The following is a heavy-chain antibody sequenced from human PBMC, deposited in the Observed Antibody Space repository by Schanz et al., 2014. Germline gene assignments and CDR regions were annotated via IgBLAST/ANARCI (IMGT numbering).Heavy chain of an antibody. CDR1: RFTFSNYA. CDR2: VYMSAAST. Sequence: EVQLVESGGGLVQPGGSLRLSCAASRFTFSNYAMSWVRQAPGEGLEWVSTVYMSAASTRYADSVKGRFIISRDSSKNTLFLQMNSLRPEDTAVYYCARGGATRFDYWGQGTLVTVSS. CDR3: ARGGATRFDY. V-gene: IGHV3-23*04. D-gene: IGHD1-26*01. J-gene: IGHJ4*02.